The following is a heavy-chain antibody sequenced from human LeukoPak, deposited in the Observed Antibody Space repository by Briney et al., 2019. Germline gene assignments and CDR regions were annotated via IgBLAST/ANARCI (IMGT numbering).Heavy chain of an antibody. CDR1: GYTFTSYY. D-gene: IGHD3-10*01. Sequence: ASVKVSCKASGYTFTSYYMHWVRQAPGQGLEWMGIINPSGGSTSYAQKFQGRVTMTRDMSTSTVYMELSSLRSEDTAVYYCARDRYGSGSYYKSGLYFDYWGQGTLVTVSS. J-gene: IGHJ4*02. CDR3: ARDRYGSGSYYKSGLYFDY. CDR2: INPSGGST. V-gene: IGHV1-46*01.